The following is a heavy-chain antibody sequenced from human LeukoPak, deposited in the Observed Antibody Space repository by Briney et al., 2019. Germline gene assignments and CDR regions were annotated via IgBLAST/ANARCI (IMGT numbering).Heavy chain of an antibody. CDR3: ARGRLGLAAAGPGY. CDR1: GGSISSGGYY. V-gene: IGHV4-31*03. J-gene: IGHJ4*02. D-gene: IGHD6-13*01. Sequence: SETLSLTCTVSGGSISSGGYYWSWIRQHPGKGLEWIGYIYYSGSTYYNPSLKSRVTISVDTSKNQFSLKLSSVTAADTAVYYCARGRLGLAAAGPGYWGQGTLVTVSS. CDR2: IYYSGST.